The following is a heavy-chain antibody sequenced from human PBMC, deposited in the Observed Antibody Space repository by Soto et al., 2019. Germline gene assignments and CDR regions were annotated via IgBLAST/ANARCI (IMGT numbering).Heavy chain of an antibody. CDR2: ISGSGGST. V-gene: IGHV3-23*01. J-gene: IGHJ4*02. D-gene: IGHD3-22*01. CDR1: GFTFSSYA. CDR3: AKDVRYYDSSGYYPNVYYFDY. Sequence: GGSLRLSCAASGFTFSSYAMSWVRQAPGKGLEWVSAISGSGGSTYYADSVKGRFTISRDNSKNTLYLQMNSLRAEDTAVYYCAKDVRYYDSSGYYPNVYYFDYWGQGTLVTVPQ.